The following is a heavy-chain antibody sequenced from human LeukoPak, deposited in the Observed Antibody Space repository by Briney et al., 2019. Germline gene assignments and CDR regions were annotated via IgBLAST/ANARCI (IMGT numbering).Heavy chain of an antibody. J-gene: IGHJ3*02. CDR2: INSDGSGT. Sequence: GGSLRLSCGASGFTFNNHWMHWVRQAPGMGLVWVSRINSDGSGTTYADSVKGRVTISRDNAKNTLYLQMNSLRAEDAAVYYCARGKDGVWAFDIWGQGTTVTVSS. V-gene: IGHV3-74*01. D-gene: IGHD3-16*01. CDR3: ARGKDGVWAFDI. CDR1: GFTFNNHW.